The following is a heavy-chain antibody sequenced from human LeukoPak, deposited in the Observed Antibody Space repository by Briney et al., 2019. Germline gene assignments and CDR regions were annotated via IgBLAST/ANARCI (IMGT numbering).Heavy chain of an antibody. V-gene: IGHV4-39*07. CDR3: ARRSRGAARLGY. Sequence: PSETLSLTCTVSGDSISSGDYYWSWIRQPPGKGLEWIGEINHSGSTNYNPSLKSRVTISVDTSKNQFSLKLSSVTAADTAVYYCARRSRGAARLGYWGQGTLVTVSS. CDR1: GDSISSGDYY. CDR2: INHSGST. D-gene: IGHD6-6*01. J-gene: IGHJ4*02.